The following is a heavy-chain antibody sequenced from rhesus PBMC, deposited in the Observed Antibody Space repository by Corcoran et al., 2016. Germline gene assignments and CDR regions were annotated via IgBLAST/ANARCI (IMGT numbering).Heavy chain of an antibody. CDR2: IYGNRAST. J-gene: IGHJ4*01. CDR1: GGSISDSYY. Sequence: QVQLQESGPGLVKPSETLSLTCAVSGGSISDSYYWNWIRPPPGTGLEWIGNIYGNRASTYYNPTRKSRVTSSKDTSKNQFFLKLSSVTAADTAVYYCARGWQQLPFDYWGQGVLVTVSS. D-gene: IGHD6-43*01. CDR3: ARGWQQLPFDY. V-gene: IGHV4S9*01.